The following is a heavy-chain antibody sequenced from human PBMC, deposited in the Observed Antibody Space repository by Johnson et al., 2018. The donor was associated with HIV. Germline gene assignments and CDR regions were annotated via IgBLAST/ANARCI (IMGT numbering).Heavy chain of an antibody. CDR3: EKWQYDSSSKEVVRDDAFDI. CDR2: IYSGGST. Sequence: EVQLVESGGGLVKTGGDRRGDGAEGGGKGRRYAMHWVRQAPGKGLEWVSVIYSGGSTYYADSVKGRFTISRDNSKNTLYLQMNSLRAEDTAVYYCEKWQYDSSSKEVVRDDAFDIWGQGTLVTVSS. J-gene: IGHJ3*02. D-gene: IGHD6-6*01. V-gene: IGHV3-66*01. CDR1: GGKGRRYA.